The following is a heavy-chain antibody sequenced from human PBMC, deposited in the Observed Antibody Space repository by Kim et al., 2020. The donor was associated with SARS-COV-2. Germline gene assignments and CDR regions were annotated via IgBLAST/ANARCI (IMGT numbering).Heavy chain of an antibody. CDR1: GGTFSSYA. Sequence: SVKVSCKASGGTFSSYAISWVRQAPGQGLEWMGGIIPIFGTANYAQKFQGRVTITADESTSTAYMELSSLRSEDTAVYYCARDCSSTSCSRGAAVFDIWGQGTMVTVSS. CDR2: IIPIFGTA. D-gene: IGHD2-2*01. J-gene: IGHJ3*02. V-gene: IGHV1-69*13. CDR3: ARDCSSTSCSRGAAVFDI.